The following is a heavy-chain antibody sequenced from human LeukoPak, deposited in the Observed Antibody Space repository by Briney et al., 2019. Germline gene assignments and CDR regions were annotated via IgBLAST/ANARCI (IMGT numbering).Heavy chain of an antibody. J-gene: IGHJ4*02. V-gene: IGHV1-2*02. Sequence: ASVKVSCKASGYTFTGYYMHWVRQAPGQGLEWMGWINPNTGGTNYEQKFQGRVTMTRDTSISTAYMELSRLRSDDTAVYYCASAGYSSSWNYFDYWGQGTLVTVSS. CDR1: GYTFTGYY. CDR3: ASAGYSSSWNYFDY. D-gene: IGHD6-13*01. CDR2: INPNTGGT.